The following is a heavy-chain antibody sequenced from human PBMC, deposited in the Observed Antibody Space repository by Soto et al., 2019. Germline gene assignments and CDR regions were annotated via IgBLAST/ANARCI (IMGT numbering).Heavy chain of an antibody. CDR3: ARTVAGYFDY. CDR1: GYTFTSSG. D-gene: IGHD6-19*01. Sequence: ASVKVACKASGYTFTSSGISWVRQAPGQGPEWMGWISTYNGNTNYAQNLQGRVTMTTDTSTSTAYMELRGLRSDDTAVYYCARTVAGYFDYWGQGTLVTVSS. J-gene: IGHJ4*02. CDR2: ISTYNGNT. V-gene: IGHV1-18*01.